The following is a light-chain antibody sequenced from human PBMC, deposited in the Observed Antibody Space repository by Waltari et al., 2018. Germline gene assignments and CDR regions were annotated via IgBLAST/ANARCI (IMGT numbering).Light chain of an antibody. Sequence: DIVMTQSPDSLAVSLGERATINCTSSQSVFYSSNNKNDLAWYQQKPGQPPKLLIYWASTRESGVPDRFSGSGSGTDFTLTISSLQAEDVAVYYCHQYYSSPRTFGQGTKVAIK. J-gene: IGKJ1*01. V-gene: IGKV4-1*01. CDR2: WAS. CDR3: HQYYSSPRT. CDR1: QSVFYSSNNKND.